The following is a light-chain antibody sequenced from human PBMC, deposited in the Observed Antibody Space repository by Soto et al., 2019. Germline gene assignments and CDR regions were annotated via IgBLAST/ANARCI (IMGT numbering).Light chain of an antibody. CDR3: SSYTSSSTLDV. J-gene: IGLJ1*01. CDR2: EGT. CDR1: NSDVGIYNL. Sequence: QSALTQPASVSGSPGQSITVSCTGINSDVGIYNLVSWYQHHPGKAPKLVIYEGTKRPSGVSSRFSGSKSGNTASLTISGLQAEDEADYYCSSYTSSSTLDVFGTGTKLTVL. V-gene: IGLV2-14*02.